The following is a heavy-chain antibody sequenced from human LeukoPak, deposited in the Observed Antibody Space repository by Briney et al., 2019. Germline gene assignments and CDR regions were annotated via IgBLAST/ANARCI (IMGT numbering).Heavy chain of an antibody. CDR2: ISTGGST. CDR3: ARLPRI. J-gene: IGHJ4*02. Sequence: SETLSLTCTVSGGSLNNYYWSWIRQPPGKGLEWIGYISTGGSTNYNPSLKSRVTISADTSKNQFSLNLSSVTAPDTAMYYCARLPRIWGQGTLVTVSS. CDR1: GGSLNNYY. D-gene: IGHD2/OR15-2a*01. V-gene: IGHV4-4*09.